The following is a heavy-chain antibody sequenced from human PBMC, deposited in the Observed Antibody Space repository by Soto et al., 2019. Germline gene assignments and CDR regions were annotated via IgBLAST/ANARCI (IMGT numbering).Heavy chain of an antibody. CDR2: IYYSGST. Sequence: SETLSLTCTVSGGSISSSSYYWGWIRQPPGKGLEWIGSIYYSGSTYYNPSLKSRVTISVDTSKNQFSLKLSSVTAADTAVYYCARRKKVYSNWFDPWGQGTLVNVSS. V-gene: IGHV4-39*07. J-gene: IGHJ5*02. CDR1: GGSISSSSYY. D-gene: IGHD4-4*01. CDR3: ARRKKVYSNWFDP.